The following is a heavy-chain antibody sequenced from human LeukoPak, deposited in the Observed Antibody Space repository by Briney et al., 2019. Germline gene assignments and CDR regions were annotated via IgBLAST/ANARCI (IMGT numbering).Heavy chain of an antibody. CDR2: ITWDAGTT. Sequence: GGSLRLSCAASGFTFDDYAMHWVRQAPGKGLEWVSLITWDAGTTHYADSVKGRFTISRDNAKNSLYLQMNSLRAEDTAVYYCARDVRGNFDYWGQGTLVTVSS. CDR3: ARDVRGNFDY. D-gene: IGHD6-13*01. CDR1: GFTFDDYA. V-gene: IGHV3-43D*03. J-gene: IGHJ4*02.